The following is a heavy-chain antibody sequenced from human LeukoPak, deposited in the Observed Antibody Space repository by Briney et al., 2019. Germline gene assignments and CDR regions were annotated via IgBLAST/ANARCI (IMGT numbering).Heavy chain of an antibody. CDR3: ARDFIPRTYYYDTSGYYLPGY. Sequence: GGSLRLSCAASGFTFSSYGMHWVRRAPGKGLEWVAVIWYDGSNKYYADSVKGRFTISRDNSKNTLYLQMNSLRAEDTAVYYCARDFIPRTYYYDTSGYYLPGYWGQETLVTVSS. D-gene: IGHD3-22*01. J-gene: IGHJ4*02. CDR2: IWYDGSNK. CDR1: GFTFSSYG. V-gene: IGHV3-33*01.